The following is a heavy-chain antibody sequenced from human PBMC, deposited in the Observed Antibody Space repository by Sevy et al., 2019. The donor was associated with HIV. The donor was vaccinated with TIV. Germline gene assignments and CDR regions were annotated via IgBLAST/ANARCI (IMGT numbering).Heavy chain of an antibody. CDR2: INSDGSST. Sequence: GGSLRLSCAASGFTFSSYWMHWVRQAPGKGLVWVSHINSDGSSTNYADSVKGRFTISRDNAKNTLYLQMNSLRAEDTAVYYCQGEKYYGSYGMDVWGQGTTVTVSS. J-gene: IGHJ6*02. CDR1: GFTFSSYW. D-gene: IGHD3-22*01. V-gene: IGHV3-74*01. CDR3: QGEKYYGSYGMDV.